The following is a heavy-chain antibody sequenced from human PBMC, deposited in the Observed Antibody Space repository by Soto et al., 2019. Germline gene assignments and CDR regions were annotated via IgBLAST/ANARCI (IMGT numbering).Heavy chain of an antibody. D-gene: IGHD3-10*01. J-gene: IGHJ4*02. V-gene: IGHV1-69*01. CDR1: GGTFSSYA. CDR2: IIPIFGTA. CDR3: AFTAMVRGHSYYFDY. Sequence: QVQLVQSGAEVKKPGSSVKVSCKASGGTFSSYAISGVRQAPGQGLEWMGGIIPIFGTANYAQKFQGRVTITADQSTSTAYMELSSLRSEDTAVYYCAFTAMVRGHSYYFDYWCPGTLGTVSS.